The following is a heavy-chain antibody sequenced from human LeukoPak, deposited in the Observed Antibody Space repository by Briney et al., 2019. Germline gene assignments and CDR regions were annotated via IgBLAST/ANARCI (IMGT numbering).Heavy chain of an antibody. CDR3: ARDAQRGFDYSNSLKY. D-gene: IGHD4-11*01. V-gene: IGHV3-33*01. CDR2: IWSDESNR. Sequence: GRSLRLSCAASGFIYSHYGMHWVRQAPGKGLEWVAVIWSDESNRFYAGSVKGRFTISRDNSQNTLFLQMNSLRAEDTAMYYCARDAQRGFDYSNSLKYWGHGTLVTVSS. CDR1: GFIYSHYG. J-gene: IGHJ4*01.